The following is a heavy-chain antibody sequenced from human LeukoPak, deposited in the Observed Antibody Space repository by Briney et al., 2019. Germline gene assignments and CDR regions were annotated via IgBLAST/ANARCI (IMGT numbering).Heavy chain of an antibody. Sequence: PGGSLRLSCAASGFTFDDYTMHWVRQAPGKGLEWVSLISWDGGSTYYADSVKGRFTISRDNSKNSLYLQMNSPRTEDTALYYCAKEWYCGGDCYGDTNGMDVWGQGTTVTVSS. CDR1: GFTFDDYT. D-gene: IGHD2-21*02. CDR2: ISWDGGST. J-gene: IGHJ6*02. V-gene: IGHV3-43*01. CDR3: AKEWYCGGDCYGDTNGMDV.